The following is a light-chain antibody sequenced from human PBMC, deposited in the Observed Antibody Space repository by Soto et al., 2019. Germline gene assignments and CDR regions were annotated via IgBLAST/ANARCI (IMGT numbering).Light chain of an antibody. CDR2: STN. CDR1: TGVVTSGYS. CDR3: LLSSGGAGV. Sequence: QAVVTQEPSLTVSPGGTVTLTCASSTGVVTSGYSPTWVQQKPGQAPTTLIYSTNNKHSWTPARLSGSLLGGKAALTLSGVQPEDEADYFCLLSSGGAGVFGGGTKLTVL. J-gene: IGLJ3*02. V-gene: IGLV7-43*01.